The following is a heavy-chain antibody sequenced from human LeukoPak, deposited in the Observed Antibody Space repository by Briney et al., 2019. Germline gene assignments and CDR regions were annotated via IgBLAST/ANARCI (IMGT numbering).Heavy chain of an antibody. CDR3: ARDRYYGSGTTPLGY. CDR2: INPSGGST. D-gene: IGHD3-10*01. V-gene: IGHV1-46*03. Sequence: GASVKVSCKASGYTFTSYYMHWVRQAPGQGLEWRGIINPSGGSTSYAQKFQGRVTMTRDTSTSTVYMELSSLRSEDTAVYYCARDRYYGSGTTPLGYWGQGTLVTVSS. CDR1: GYTFTSYY. J-gene: IGHJ4*02.